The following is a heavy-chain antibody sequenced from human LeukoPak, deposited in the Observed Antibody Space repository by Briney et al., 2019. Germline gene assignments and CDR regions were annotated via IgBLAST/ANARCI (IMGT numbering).Heavy chain of an antibody. CDR3: AKCGNSGCHLIDY. CDR2: ISYDGRSK. CDR1: GFTFSSYG. V-gene: IGHV3-30*18. J-gene: IGHJ4*02. Sequence: GGSLRLSCAASGFTFSSYGMHWVRQAPGKGLEWVAVISYDGRSKYYADSEKGRFTISRDNSKSTLYLQMDSLRAEDTAVYYCAKCGNSGCHLIDYWGQGTLVTVSS. D-gene: IGHD5-12*01.